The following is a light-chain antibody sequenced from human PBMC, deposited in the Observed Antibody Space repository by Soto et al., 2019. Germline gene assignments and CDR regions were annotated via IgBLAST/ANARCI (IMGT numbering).Light chain of an antibody. CDR1: QNINNY. CDR3: QQLNSYPIT. Sequence: DIQMTQSPSSLSASVGDRVTITCQASQNINNYLNWYQQKPGKAPKLLIYAASTLQSGVPSRFSGSGSATDFTLTISSLQPEDFATYYCQQLNSYPITFGQGTRLEIK. V-gene: IGKV1-9*01. CDR2: AAS. J-gene: IGKJ5*01.